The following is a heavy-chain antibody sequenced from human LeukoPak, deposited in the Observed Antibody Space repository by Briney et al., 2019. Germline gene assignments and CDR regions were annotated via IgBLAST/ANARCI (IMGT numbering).Heavy chain of an antibody. CDR1: RFTFSDYC. J-gene: IGHJ4*02. V-gene: IGHV3-11*01. Sequence: GGSLRLSCAASRFTFSDYCMSWIRQAPGKGLEWVSYISSSGSTIYYADSVKGRFTISRDNAKNSLYLQMNSLRAEDTAVYYCARGRYSSSWYRFDYWGQGTLVTVSS. D-gene: IGHD6-13*01. CDR2: ISSSGSTI. CDR3: ARGRYSSSWYRFDY.